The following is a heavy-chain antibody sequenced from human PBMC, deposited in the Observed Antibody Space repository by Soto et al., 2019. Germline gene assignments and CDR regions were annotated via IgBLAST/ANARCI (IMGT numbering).Heavy chain of an antibody. V-gene: IGHV3-7*01. CDR3: AREGKLVINYFDY. CDR2: IKQDGSEK. J-gene: IGHJ4*02. D-gene: IGHD6-13*01. Sequence: PGGSLRLSCAASGFTFSSYWMSWVRQAPGKGLEWVANIKQDGSEKYYVDSVKGRFTISRDNAKNSMYLQMNSLRAEDTAVYYCAREGKLVINYFDYWGQGNLVTVSS. CDR1: GFTFSSYW.